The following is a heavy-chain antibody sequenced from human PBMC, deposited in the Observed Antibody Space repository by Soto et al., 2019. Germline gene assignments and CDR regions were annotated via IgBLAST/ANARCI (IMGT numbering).Heavy chain of an antibody. CDR2: IYYSGST. V-gene: IGHV4-59*01. J-gene: IGHJ5*02. Sequence: ETLSLTCTVSGGSISSYYWSSIRLPPGKGLEWIGYIYYSGSTNYNPSLKSRVTISVDTSKNQFSLKLSSVTAADTAVYYCARALNPGIAAAGTFNWFDPWGQGTLVTVSS. D-gene: IGHD6-13*01. CDR3: ARALNPGIAAAGTFNWFDP. CDR1: GGSISSYY.